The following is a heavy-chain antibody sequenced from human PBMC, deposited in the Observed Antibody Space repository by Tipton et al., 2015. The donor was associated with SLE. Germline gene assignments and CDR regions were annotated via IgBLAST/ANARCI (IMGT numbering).Heavy chain of an antibody. CDR1: GFTFSSYG. V-gene: IGHV3-30*02. D-gene: IGHD6-13*01. J-gene: IGHJ4*02. CDR2: IRYDGSNK. CDR3: AKEGSSWLPPLH. Sequence: SLRLSCAASGFTFSSYGMHWVRQAPGKGLEWVAFIRYDGSNKYYADSVKGRFTISRDNSKNTLYLQMNSLRAEDTAVYYCAKEGSSWLPPLHWGQGTLVTVSS.